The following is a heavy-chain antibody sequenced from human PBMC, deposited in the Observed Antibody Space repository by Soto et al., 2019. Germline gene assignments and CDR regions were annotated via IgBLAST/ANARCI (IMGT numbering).Heavy chain of an antibody. CDR3: VRAYTGRLPRRADYYYALDV. J-gene: IGHJ6*02. Sequence: PGGSLRLSCAASGFTFSNYAMNWVRQAPGKGLEWVSVISGSGGGAYYADSVQGRFTISRDNSKNTLYLQMNSLRAEDTAIYYCVRAYTGRLPRRADYYYALDVWGQGIMVTSP. CDR1: GFTFSNYA. CDR2: ISGSGGGA. V-gene: IGHV3-23*01. D-gene: IGHD2-15*01.